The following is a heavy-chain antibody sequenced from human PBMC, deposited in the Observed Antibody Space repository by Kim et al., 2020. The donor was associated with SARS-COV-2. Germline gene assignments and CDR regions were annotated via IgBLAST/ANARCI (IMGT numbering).Heavy chain of an antibody. CDR3: ARSWSIVDGSSWFSNNWFDP. Sequence: GGSLRLSCAASGFTFSSYSMNWVRQAPGKGLEWVSSISSSSSYIYYADSVKGRFTISRDNAKNSLYLQMNSLRAEDTAVYYCARSWSIVDGSSWFSNNWFDPWGQGTLVTVSS. J-gene: IGHJ5*02. CDR2: ISSSSSYI. D-gene: IGHD6-13*01. CDR1: GFTFSSYS. V-gene: IGHV3-21*01.